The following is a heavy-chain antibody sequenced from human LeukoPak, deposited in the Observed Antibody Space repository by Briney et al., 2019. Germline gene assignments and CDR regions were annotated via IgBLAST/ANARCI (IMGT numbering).Heavy chain of an antibody. Sequence: SETLSLTCTVSGGSISSGPYSWAWIRQPLGKGLEWIGYIYHSGSASYNPSLTSRLTISVDTSKNQFSLKLSSVTAADTAVYYCARAKDSSGYYSLYYFDNWGQGTLVTVSS. CDR3: ARAKDSSGYYSLYYFDN. CDR2: IYHSGSA. J-gene: IGHJ4*02. V-gene: IGHV4-30-4*07. CDR1: GGSISSGPYS. D-gene: IGHD3-22*01.